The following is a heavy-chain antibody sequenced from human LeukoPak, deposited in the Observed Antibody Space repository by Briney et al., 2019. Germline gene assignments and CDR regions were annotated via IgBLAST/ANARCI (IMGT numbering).Heavy chain of an antibody. D-gene: IGHD6-13*01. J-gene: IGHJ6*03. CDR3: AKVHSSWDYYYYYMDV. V-gene: IGHV3-23*01. Sequence: GGSLRLSCAASGFTFSSYAMSWVRQAPGKGLEWVSAISGSGGSTYYADSVKGRFTISRDNSKNTLYLQMNSLRAEDTAVYYCAKVHSSWDYYYYYMDVWGKGTTVTVPS. CDR2: ISGSGGST. CDR1: GFTFSSYA.